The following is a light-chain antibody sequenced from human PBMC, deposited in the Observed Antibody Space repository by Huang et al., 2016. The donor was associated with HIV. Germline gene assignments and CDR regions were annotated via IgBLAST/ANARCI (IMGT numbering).Light chain of an antibody. CDR1: PNINTY. Sequence: DILLTQSPSFLSASVGERVTITCRASPNINTYLNWYQQKPGKAPNLLIHSASTLQTGVPSRFSGSGSGTDFTLTVNSLQPEDSATYYCQQGYSALITFGQGTRL. V-gene: IGKV1-39*01. CDR2: SAS. J-gene: IGKJ5*01. CDR3: QQGYSALIT.